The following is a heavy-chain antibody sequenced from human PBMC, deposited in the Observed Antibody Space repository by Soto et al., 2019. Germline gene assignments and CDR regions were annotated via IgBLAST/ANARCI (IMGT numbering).Heavy chain of an antibody. CDR3: ARGVISGGYYTGYVY. Sequence: GGSLRLSCAASGFTFSSYEMNWVRQAPGKGLEWVSYISSSGSTIYYADSVKGRFTISRDNAKNSLYLQMNSLRAEDTAVYYCARGVISGGYYTGYVYWGQGTLVTAPQ. CDR2: ISSSGSTI. D-gene: IGHD3-22*01. J-gene: IGHJ4*02. V-gene: IGHV3-48*03. CDR1: GFTFSSYE.